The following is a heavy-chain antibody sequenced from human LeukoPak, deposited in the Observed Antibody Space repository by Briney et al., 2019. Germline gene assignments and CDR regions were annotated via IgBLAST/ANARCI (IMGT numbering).Heavy chain of an antibody. J-gene: IGHJ2*01. Sequence: PSETLSLTCTVSGGSISSSSYYWGWIRQPPGKGLEWIGSIYYSGSTNYNPSLKSRVTISVDTSKNQFSLKLSSVTAADTAVYYCARKGDCTNGVCYPDWYFDLWGRGTLVTVSS. D-gene: IGHD2-8*01. CDR1: GGSISSSSYY. CDR3: ARKGDCTNGVCYPDWYFDL. V-gene: IGHV4-39*07. CDR2: IYYSGST.